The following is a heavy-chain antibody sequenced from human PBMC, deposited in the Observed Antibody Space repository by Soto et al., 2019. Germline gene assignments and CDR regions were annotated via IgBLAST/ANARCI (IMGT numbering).Heavy chain of an antibody. CDR2: IYYSGST. V-gene: IGHV4-59*13. D-gene: IGHD6-13*01. Sequence: SETLSLTCTVSGGSISSYFWSWIRQPPGKGLEWIGYIYYSGSTNYNPSLKSRVTISVDTSKNQFSLKLSSVTAADTAVYYCARVSIAAAFDYWGQGTLVTVSS. J-gene: IGHJ4*02. CDR1: GGSISSYF. CDR3: ARVSIAAAFDY.